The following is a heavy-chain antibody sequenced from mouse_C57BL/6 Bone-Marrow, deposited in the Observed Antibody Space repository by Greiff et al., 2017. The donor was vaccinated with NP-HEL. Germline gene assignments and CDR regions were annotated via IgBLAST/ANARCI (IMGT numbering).Heavy chain of an antibody. Sequence: QVQLKQSGAELVRPGASVKLSCKASGYTFTDYYINWVKQRPGQGLEWIARIYPGSGNTYYNEKFKGKATLTAEKSSSTAYMQLSSLTSEDSAVYFCARSCESSPHYFDYWGQGTTLTVSS. J-gene: IGHJ2*01. V-gene: IGHV1-76*01. CDR1: GYTFTDYY. CDR2: IYPGSGNT. CDR3: ARSCESSPHYFDY. D-gene: IGHD1-1*01.